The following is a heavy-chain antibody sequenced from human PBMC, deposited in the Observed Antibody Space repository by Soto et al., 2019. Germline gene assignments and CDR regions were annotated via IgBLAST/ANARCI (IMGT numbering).Heavy chain of an antibody. J-gene: IGHJ4*02. V-gene: IGHV3-23*01. CDR2: ISYDGGGT. D-gene: IGHD1-26*01. Sequence: EVQLLESGGGLVQPGGSLRLSCSGSGFTFSSCAMSWVRQAPGKGLEWVSAISYDGGGTYYADSVKGRFTMSRDNSKNTLYLQMNSLRGEDTAIYYCAKISTTTSQTDYWGQGTPVTVSS. CDR1: GFTFSSCA. CDR3: AKISTTTSQTDY.